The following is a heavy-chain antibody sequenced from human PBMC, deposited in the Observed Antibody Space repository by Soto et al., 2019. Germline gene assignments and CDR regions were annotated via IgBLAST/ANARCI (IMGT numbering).Heavy chain of an antibody. CDR3: ARPFPYWGSNNWFDP. V-gene: IGHV3-11*01. J-gene: IGHJ5*02. D-gene: IGHD3-16*01. CDR2: ISSSGSTI. CDR1: GFTFSDYY. Sequence: GGSLRLSCAASGFTFSDYYMSWIRQAPGKGLEWVSYISSSGSTIYYADSVKGRFTISRDNAKNSLYLQMNSLRAEDTAVYYCARPFPYWGSNNWFDPWGQGTLVTVSS.